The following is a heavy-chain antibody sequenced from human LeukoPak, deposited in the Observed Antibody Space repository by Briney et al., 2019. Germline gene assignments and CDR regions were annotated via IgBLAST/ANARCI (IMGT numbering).Heavy chain of an antibody. Sequence: PGGSLRLSCATSGFTFDKYFIHWVRQAPGKGLDWVSSISGTSTYIDYADSVKGRFTISRDNAKNSLYLQMNSLRVEDTAVHYCVRDHQLRDPGCWGQGTLVTVSS. V-gene: IGHV3-21*01. CDR3: VRDHQLRDPGC. CDR2: ISGTSTYI. J-gene: IGHJ4*02. D-gene: IGHD5-24*01. CDR1: GFTFDKYF.